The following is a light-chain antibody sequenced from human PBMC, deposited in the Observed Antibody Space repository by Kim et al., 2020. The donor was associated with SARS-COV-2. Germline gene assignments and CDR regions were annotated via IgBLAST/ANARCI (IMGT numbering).Light chain of an antibody. CDR1: SGHRNYA. J-gene: IGLJ3*02. CDR3: QTWDSGIRV. V-gene: IGLV4-69*01. CDR2: INSDGSH. Sequence: QLVLTQSPSASASLGASVKLTCTLSSGHRNYAIAWHQQQPEKGPRYLMKINSDGSHNRGDRIPDRFSGSSSGAERYLTISSLQSEDEADYYCQTWDSGIRVFGGGTQLTVL.